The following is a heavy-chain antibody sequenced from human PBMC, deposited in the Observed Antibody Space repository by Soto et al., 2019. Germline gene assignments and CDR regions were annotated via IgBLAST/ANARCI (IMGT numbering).Heavy chain of an antibody. V-gene: IGHV3-30-3*01. D-gene: IGHD6-13*01. J-gene: IGHJ4*02. CDR3: AKGSGSSSWVWDNFDY. CDR2: ISYDGST. CDR1: GFTFSSYA. Sequence: PGGSLRLSCAASGFTFSSYAMHWVRQAPGKGLEWVAVISYDGSTYYADSVKGRFTISRDNSKNTLYLQMNSLRAEDTAVYYCAKGSGSSSWVWDNFDYWGQGTLVTVSS.